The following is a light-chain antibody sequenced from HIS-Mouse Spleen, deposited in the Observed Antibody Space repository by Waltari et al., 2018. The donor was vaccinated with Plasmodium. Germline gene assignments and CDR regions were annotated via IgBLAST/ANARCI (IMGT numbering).Light chain of an antibody. Sequence: EIVMMQYPATLSVSPGDRATLSCRASQSVSSNLAWYQQKPGQAPRLLIYGASTRATGIPARFSGSGSGTEFTLTISSMQSEDFAVYYCQQYNNWPRGTFGQGTKVEIK. J-gene: IGKJ1*01. CDR1: QSVSSN. CDR3: QQYNNWPRGT. V-gene: IGKV3-15*01. CDR2: GAS.